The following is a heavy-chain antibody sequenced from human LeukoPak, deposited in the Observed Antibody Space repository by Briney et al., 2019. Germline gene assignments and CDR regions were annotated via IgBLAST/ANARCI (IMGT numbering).Heavy chain of an antibody. CDR1: GFTFSDYG. Sequence: GGSLRLSCAASGFTFSDYGVNWVRHAPGKGLEWVSSISGSGRSIFYADSVRGRFTISRDNAKNSLYLQMNSLRAEDTAVYYCARDYFYCGGDCFVDYWGQGTLVTVSS. CDR3: ARDYFYCGGDCFVDY. D-gene: IGHD2-21*02. J-gene: IGHJ4*02. V-gene: IGHV3-21*01. CDR2: ISGSGRSI.